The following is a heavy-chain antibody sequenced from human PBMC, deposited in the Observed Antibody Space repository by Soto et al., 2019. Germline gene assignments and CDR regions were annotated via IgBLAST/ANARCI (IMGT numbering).Heavy chain of an antibody. CDR2: INPHSAGT. CDR3: ARDLGLAVAGNVAFDL. Sequence: QVQLVQSGAEVKKPGASVKVSCKASGYTFTGYYMHWVRQAPGQGLEWMGWINPHSAGTNYEQKFQGWVTRTRDTSNSTAYMELGRVRSDDTAVYYCARDLGLAVAGNVAFDLWGQGTMVTDSS. J-gene: IGHJ3*01. CDR1: GYTFTGYY. D-gene: IGHD6-19*01. V-gene: IGHV1-2*04.